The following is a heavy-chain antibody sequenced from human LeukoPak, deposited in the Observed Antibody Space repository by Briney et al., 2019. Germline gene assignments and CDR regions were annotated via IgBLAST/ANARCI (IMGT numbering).Heavy chain of an antibody. Sequence: SETLSLTCTVSGGSISSSSYYWGWIRQPPGTGLEWIGSIYYSGSTYYNPSLKSRVTMSVDTSKNQFSLKLSSVTAADTAVYYCARNSGSYLYYYYYYMDVWGKGTTVTVSS. CDR1: GGSISSSSYY. V-gene: IGHV4-39*07. CDR3: ARNSGSYLYYYYYYMDV. CDR2: IYYSGST. J-gene: IGHJ6*03. D-gene: IGHD1-26*01.